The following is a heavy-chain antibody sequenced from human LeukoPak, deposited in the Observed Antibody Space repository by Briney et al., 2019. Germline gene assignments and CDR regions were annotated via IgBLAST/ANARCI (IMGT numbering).Heavy chain of an antibody. V-gene: IGHV3-66*02. D-gene: IGHD2-21*01. CDR1: GFNVNTNY. Sequence: GGSLRLSCAASGFNVNTNYMTWVRQAPGKGLELVSIIYSGGGTYYADSVKGRFTISRDNSKNTLYLQMNSLRSEDTAVYYCARGADCGSDCSSRRRDFDYWGQGTLVTVSS. CDR3: ARGADCGSDCSSRRRDFDY. CDR2: IYSGGGT. J-gene: IGHJ4*02.